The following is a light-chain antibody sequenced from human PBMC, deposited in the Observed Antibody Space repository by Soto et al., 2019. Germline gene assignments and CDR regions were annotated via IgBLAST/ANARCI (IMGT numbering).Light chain of an antibody. Sequence: DIQMTQSPSSLSASVGDRVTITCRASQSISSYLNWYQQKPGKAPNLLIYAASSLQSGVPSKFSGSGSGTVFPLTISSLQPEDFATYYCQQSYSSPLTCGPGTKVDI. CDR3: QQSYSSPLT. J-gene: IGKJ3*01. V-gene: IGKV1-39*01. CDR1: QSISSY. CDR2: AAS.